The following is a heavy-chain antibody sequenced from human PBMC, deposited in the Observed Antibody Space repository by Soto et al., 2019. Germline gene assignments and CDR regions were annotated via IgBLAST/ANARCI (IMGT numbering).Heavy chain of an antibody. CDR2: IRSKAYGGTT. J-gene: IGHJ4*02. CDR1: GFTVGDYA. V-gene: IGHV3-49*04. CDR3: SRGAYCGGDCYSGIDY. D-gene: IGHD2-21*02. Sequence: SLRLSCTGSGFTVGDYAVTWVRQAPGKGLEWVGFIRSKAYGGTTEYAASVKGRFTISRDDSKNIAYLQMNSLKTEDTAVYYCSRGAYCGGDCYSGIDYWRQGTLVTVSS.